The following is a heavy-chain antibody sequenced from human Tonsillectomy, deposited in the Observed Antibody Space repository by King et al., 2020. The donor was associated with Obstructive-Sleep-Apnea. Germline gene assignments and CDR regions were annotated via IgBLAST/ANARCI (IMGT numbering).Heavy chain of an antibody. Sequence: VQLVESGGAVVQPGGSLRLSCSASGFTFYHRSMHWVRQAPGKGLEWVSLVTWDGGRTYYADSVQGRFTISRDNSKNSLYLQMNNLRTEDTALYFCAKDVAYYYGSGNENWFDTWGQGTLVTVSS. J-gene: IGHJ5*02. CDR3: AKDVAYYYGSGNENWFDT. V-gene: IGHV3-43*01. CDR1: GFTFYHRS. D-gene: IGHD3-10*01. CDR2: VTWDGGRT.